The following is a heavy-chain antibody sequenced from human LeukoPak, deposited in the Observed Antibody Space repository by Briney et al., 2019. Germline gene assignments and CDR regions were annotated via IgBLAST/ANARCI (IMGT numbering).Heavy chain of an antibody. CDR1: GGSISGYY. V-gene: IGHV4-59*08. CDR3: ARHGRRYSSSWYFDY. J-gene: IGHJ4*02. CDR2: TYYSGTT. Sequence: PSETLSLTSTVPGGSISGYYWSWIRQPPGKGLEWIGYTYYSGTTNYNPSLKSRVTISVDTSKNQFSLKLSSVTAADTAVCYCARHGRRYSSSWYFDYWGQGTLVTVSS. D-gene: IGHD6-13*01.